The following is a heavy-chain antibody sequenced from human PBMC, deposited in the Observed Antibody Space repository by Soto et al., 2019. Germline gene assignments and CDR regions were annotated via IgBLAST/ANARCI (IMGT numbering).Heavy chain of an antibody. J-gene: IGHJ6*02. CDR3: TTRLWFGEPHTLGMDV. Sequence: EEQLVESGGGWVKPGGSLRVSCAASGFTFSHAWMSWVRQAPGTGLEWVGRIKSKTDGGTTDYAGPVKGRFTSSRDSPTTTLYLQMNSLKPEDTAVYYCTTRLWFGEPHTLGMDVWGQGTTVTVSS. CDR2: IKSKTDGGTT. CDR1: GFTFSHAW. D-gene: IGHD3-10*01. V-gene: IGHV3-15*01.